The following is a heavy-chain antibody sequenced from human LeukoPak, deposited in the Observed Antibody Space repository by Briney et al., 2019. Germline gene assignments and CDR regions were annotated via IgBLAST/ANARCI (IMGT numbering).Heavy chain of an antibody. CDR3: ARGYDD. D-gene: IGHD3-16*01. CDR2: INYSGNT. Sequence: SETLSLTCIVSGGSICGSDYYSAWIRQSPGKGLEWIGMINYSGNTYYNPSLWSRASISLDTSTNQFSLNLTSVTAAVTAVYGSARGYDDWGQGTQVTVSS. V-gene: IGHV4-39*01. J-gene: IGHJ4*03. CDR1: GGSICGSDYY.